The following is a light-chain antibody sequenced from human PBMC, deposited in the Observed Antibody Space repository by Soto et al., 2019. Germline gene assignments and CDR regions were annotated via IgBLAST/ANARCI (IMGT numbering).Light chain of an antibody. Sequence: QSVLTQPPSASGTPGQRVTISCSGSNSNIGRNTVNWYQQVPGTAPKVRIYNNNQRPSGVPDRFSGSKSGTAASLAISGLRCEYEADYYCAVWDDSLHGVFGVGTQLTVL. V-gene: IGLV1-44*01. CDR3: AVWDDSLHGV. CDR2: NNN. J-gene: IGLJ3*02. CDR1: NSNIGRNT.